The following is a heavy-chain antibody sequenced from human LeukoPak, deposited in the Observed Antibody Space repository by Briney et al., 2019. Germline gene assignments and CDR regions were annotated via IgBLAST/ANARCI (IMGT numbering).Heavy chain of an antibody. CDR3: ARELSGFQL. CDR2: ICTSGST. Sequence: PSETLSLTCTVSGGSISSGSYYWSWIRQPAGKGLERIGSICTSGSTNYNPSLKSRVTISVDTSKNQFSLKLSSVTAADTAVYYCARELSGFQLWSQGTLVTVSS. J-gene: IGHJ4*02. CDR1: GGSISSGSYY. V-gene: IGHV4-61*02. D-gene: IGHD3-22*01.